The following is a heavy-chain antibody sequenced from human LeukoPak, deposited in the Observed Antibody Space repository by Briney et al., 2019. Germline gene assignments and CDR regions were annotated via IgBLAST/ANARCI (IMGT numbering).Heavy chain of an antibody. V-gene: IGHV4-59*08. CDR3: AGHPVYYYGSGSYYSP. Sequence: SETLSLTCTVSGGSISSYYWSWIRQPPGKGLEWIGYIYYSGSTNYNPSLKSRVTISVDTSKNQFSLKLSSVTAADTAVYYCAGHPVYYYGSGSYYSPWGQGTLVTVSP. CDR2: IYYSGST. CDR1: GGSISSYY. D-gene: IGHD3-10*01. J-gene: IGHJ5*02.